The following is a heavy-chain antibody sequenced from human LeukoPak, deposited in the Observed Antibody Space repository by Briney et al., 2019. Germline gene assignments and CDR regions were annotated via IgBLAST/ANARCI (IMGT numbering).Heavy chain of an antibody. V-gene: IGHV3-23*01. J-gene: IGHJ4*02. Sequence: PGGSLTLSCAASGFTFSSYAMSWVRQAPGKGLESVSAISGSGGSTYYADSVKGRFTISRDNSKNTLYLQMNSLRAEDTAVYYCEKDLGYSSSSFDYWGQGTLVTVSS. CDR3: EKDLGYSSSSFDY. D-gene: IGHD6-6*01. CDR1: GFTFSSYA. CDR2: ISGSGGST.